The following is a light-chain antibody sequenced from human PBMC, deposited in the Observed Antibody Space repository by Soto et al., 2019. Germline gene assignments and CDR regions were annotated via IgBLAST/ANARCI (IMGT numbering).Light chain of an antibody. CDR3: QTWGTGIRV. CDR1: SGHSSYA. V-gene: IGLV4-69*01. Sequence: QPVLTQSPSASASLGASVKLTCTLSSGHSSYAIAWHQQQPEKGPRYLMNVNSDGSHSKGDGIPDRFSGSSFGAERYLTISSLQSEDEADYYCQTWGTGIRVFGGGTKLTVL. J-gene: IGLJ3*02. CDR2: VNSDGSH.